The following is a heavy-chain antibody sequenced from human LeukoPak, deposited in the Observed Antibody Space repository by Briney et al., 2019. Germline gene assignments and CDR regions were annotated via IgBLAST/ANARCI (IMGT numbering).Heavy chain of an antibody. CDR1: GFTFSDYD. CDR3: AKDIGRRIFGVAYDAFHV. V-gene: IGHV3-30*02. CDR2: MRNDGSQI. D-gene: IGHD3-3*01. J-gene: IGHJ3*01. Sequence: PGGSLRLSCVASGFTFSDYDMHWVRQDPGKGLEWVASMRNDGSQICYADSVKGRFTISRDNSKNTLCLQMNSLRVEDTAIYYCAKDIGRRIFGVAYDAFHVWGQGTMVTVSS.